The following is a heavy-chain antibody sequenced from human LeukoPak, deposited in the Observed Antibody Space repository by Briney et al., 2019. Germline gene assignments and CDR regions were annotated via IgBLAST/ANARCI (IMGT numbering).Heavy chain of an antibody. CDR3: ARYMTTVASDAFDI. Sequence: GGSLRLSCAASGFTFDDYGMSWVRQAPGKGLEWVSVIYSGGSTYYADSVKGRFTISRDNSKNTLYLQMNSLRAEDTAVYYCARYMTTVASDAFDIWGQGTMVTVSS. CDR2: IYSGGST. V-gene: IGHV3-53*01. CDR1: GFTFDDYG. D-gene: IGHD4-17*01. J-gene: IGHJ3*02.